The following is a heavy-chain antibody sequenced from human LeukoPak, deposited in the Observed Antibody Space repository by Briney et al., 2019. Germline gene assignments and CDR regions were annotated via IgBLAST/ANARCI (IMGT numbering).Heavy chain of an antibody. V-gene: IGHV3-23*01. CDR1: GFAFSNTD. CDR2: ISPTGEGT. D-gene: IGHD4-17*01. J-gene: IGHJ4*02. Sequence: PGGSLRLSCAASGFAFSNTDMTCVRQAPGRGLEWVSTISPTGEGTHYADSVKGRFTISRDNSKNTLSLEMNSLRADDTATYYCARDAGGAWPFDYGGQGTRGIVSA. CDR3: ARDAGGAWPFDY.